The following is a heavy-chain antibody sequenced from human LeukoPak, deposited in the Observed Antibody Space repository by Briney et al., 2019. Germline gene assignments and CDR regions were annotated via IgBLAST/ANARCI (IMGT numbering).Heavy chain of an antibody. J-gene: IGHJ1*01. V-gene: IGHV3-23*01. CDR1: GFTFSSHA. Sequence: PGGSLRLSCAASGFTFSSHAMSWVRQAPGKGLEWVSAISGSGGSTYYADSVKGRFTISRDNSKNTLYLQMNSLRAEDTAVYYCAKVGSSGWLRDFQHWGQGTLVTVSS. CDR2: ISGSGGST. D-gene: IGHD6-19*01. CDR3: AKVGSSGWLRDFQH.